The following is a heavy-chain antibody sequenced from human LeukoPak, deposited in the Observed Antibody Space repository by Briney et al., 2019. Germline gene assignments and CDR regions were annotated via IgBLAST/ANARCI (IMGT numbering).Heavy chain of an antibody. CDR3: AKGGIAVAGTKFDS. CDR2: ISWNTGNI. Sequence: SGGSLRLSCAASGFTFDDCAMHWVRQAPGKGLEWVSGISWNTGNIGYADSVKGRFTISRDNAKNSLYLQMNSLRAEDTALYYCAKGGIAVAGTKFDSWGQGTLVTVSS. CDR1: GFTFDDCA. J-gene: IGHJ4*02. V-gene: IGHV3-9*01. D-gene: IGHD6-19*01.